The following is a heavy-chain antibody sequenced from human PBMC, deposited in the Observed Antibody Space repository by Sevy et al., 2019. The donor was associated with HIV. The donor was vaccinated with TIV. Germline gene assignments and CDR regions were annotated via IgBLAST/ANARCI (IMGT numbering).Heavy chain of an antibody. CDR2: VNQDGSHT. CDR1: GLTFSNNW. D-gene: IGHD1-1*01. V-gene: IGHV3-7*01. CDR3: ARSSGAPSSNFQH. J-gene: IGHJ1*01. Sequence: GESLKISCEASGLTFSNNWVAWVRQAPGKGLEWVASVNQDGSHTYYVASVKGRFTISRDNARDSVSLQMSSLRTEDTAVYYCARSSGAPSSNFQHWGQGTLVTVSS.